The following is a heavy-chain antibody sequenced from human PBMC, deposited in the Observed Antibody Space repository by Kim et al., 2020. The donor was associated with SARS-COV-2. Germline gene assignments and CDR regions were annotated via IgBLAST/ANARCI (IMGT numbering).Heavy chain of an antibody. V-gene: IGHV3-11*01. J-gene: IGHJ6*02. D-gene: IGHD6-13*01. CDR3: ARDMRYSSSWYGDYYYYGMDV. Sequence: GGSLRLSCAASGFTFSDYYMSWIRQAPGKGLEWVSYISSSGSTIYYADSVKGRFTISRDNAKNSLYLQMNSLRAEDTAVYYCARDMRYSSSWYGDYYYYGMDVWGQGTTVTVSS. CDR2: ISSSGSTI. CDR1: GFTFSDYY.